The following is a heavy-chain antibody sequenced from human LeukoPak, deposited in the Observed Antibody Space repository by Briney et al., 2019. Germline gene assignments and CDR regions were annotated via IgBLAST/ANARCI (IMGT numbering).Heavy chain of an antibody. CDR3: AKDGYSSGWSFDP. D-gene: IGHD6-19*01. Sequence: GGSLRLSCAASGFTFSSYGMHWVRQAPGKGLEWVAVISYDGSNKYYADSVKGRFTISRDNSKNTLYLQMNSLRAEDTAVYYCAKDGYSSGWSFDPWGQGTLVTVSS. J-gene: IGHJ5*02. V-gene: IGHV3-30*18. CDR1: GFTFSSYG. CDR2: ISYDGSNK.